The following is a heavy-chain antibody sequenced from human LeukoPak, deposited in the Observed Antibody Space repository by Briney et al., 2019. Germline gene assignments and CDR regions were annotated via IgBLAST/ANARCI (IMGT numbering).Heavy chain of an antibody. V-gene: IGHV4-4*09. D-gene: IGHD3-3*01. CDR3: ARVSFWSGYYIDY. J-gene: IGHJ4*02. CDR2: IYTSGST. CDR1: GGSISSYY. Sequence: SETLSLTCTVSGGSISSYYWSWIRQPPGKGLEWIGYIYTSGSTNYNPSLKSRVTISVDTSKNQFSLKLSSVTAADTAVYYCARVSFWSGYYIDYWGQGTLVTVSS.